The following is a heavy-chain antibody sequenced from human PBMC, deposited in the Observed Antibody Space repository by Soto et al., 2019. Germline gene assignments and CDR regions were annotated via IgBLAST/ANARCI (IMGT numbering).Heavy chain of an antibody. CDR2: ISPYNDYT. CDR1: GYTFYNYG. D-gene: IGHD5-12*01. V-gene: IGHV1-18*01. Sequence: QAQLEQSGAEVKKPGASVKVACKASGYTFYNYGITWVRQAPGHGLEWMGWISPYNDYTNYAQKFQGRVSMTTDTYTSTAFMELRSLTSDDTAVYFCARLPTSGYHTHYYYAMDVWGQGTTVTVSS. J-gene: IGHJ6*02. CDR3: ARLPTSGYHTHYYYAMDV.